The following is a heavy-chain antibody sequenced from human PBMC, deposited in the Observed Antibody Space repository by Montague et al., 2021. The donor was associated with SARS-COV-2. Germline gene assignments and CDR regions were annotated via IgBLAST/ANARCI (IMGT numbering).Heavy chain of an antibody. Sequence: SETLSLTCTVSGGSISSYYWSWIRQPPGKGQEWNGYIYYSGSTNYNPYLKSRVTISVDTSKTQFSLKLSSVTAADTAVYNCARGFDYWGQGTLVTVSS. V-gene: IGHV4-59*08. CDR3: ARGFDY. CDR1: GGSISSYY. J-gene: IGHJ4*02. CDR2: IYYSGST.